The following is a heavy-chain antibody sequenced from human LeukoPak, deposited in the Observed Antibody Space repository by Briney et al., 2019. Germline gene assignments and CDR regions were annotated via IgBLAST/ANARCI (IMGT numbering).Heavy chain of an antibody. D-gene: IGHD2-2*01. Sequence: ASVNVSCKASGYTFTVYYMHWARQAPGQGLEWMGRLDPNSGGTNYAQKFQGRVTMTRDTSISTAYMELSRLRSDDTAVYYCARGRLQRVVPAATNWFDLWGQGTLVTVSS. CDR2: LDPNSGGT. CDR1: GYTFTVYY. J-gene: IGHJ5*02. CDR3: ARGRLQRVVPAATNWFDL. V-gene: IGHV1-2*06.